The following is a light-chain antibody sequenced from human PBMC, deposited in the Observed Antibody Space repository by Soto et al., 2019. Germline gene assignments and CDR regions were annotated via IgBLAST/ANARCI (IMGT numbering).Light chain of an antibody. J-gene: IGKJ2*01. CDR1: QSISSTY. Sequence: EIVLTQSPGTLSLSPGERATLSCRASQSISSTYLAWYQQKPGQTPRLLIYGASISATGIPDRFSGSGSGTDFTLTISRMEPEDFAVYYGQQYGSPHRPFGQGTKLEIK. CDR3: QQYGSPHRP. CDR2: GAS. V-gene: IGKV3-20*01.